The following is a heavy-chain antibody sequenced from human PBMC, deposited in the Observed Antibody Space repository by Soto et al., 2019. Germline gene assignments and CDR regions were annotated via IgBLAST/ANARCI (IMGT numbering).Heavy chain of an antibody. CDR1: GGSISSGGYY. Sequence: QVQLQESGPGLVKPSQTLSLICTVSGGSISSGGYYWSWIRQHPGKGLEWIGYIYYSGSTYYNPSLKSRVTISVDTSKNQFSLKLSSVTAADTAVYYCARDSGLICSGGSCYRHYYYGMDVWGQGTTVTVSS. D-gene: IGHD2-15*01. CDR3: ARDSGLICSGGSCYRHYYYGMDV. V-gene: IGHV4-31*03. J-gene: IGHJ6*02. CDR2: IYYSGST.